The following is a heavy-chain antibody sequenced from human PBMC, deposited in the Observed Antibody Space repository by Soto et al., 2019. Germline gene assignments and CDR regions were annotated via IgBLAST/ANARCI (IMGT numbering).Heavy chain of an antibody. Sequence: ALVKVSCKASGGTFSSYAISWVRQAPGQGLEWMGGIIPIFGTANYAQKFQGRVTITADESTSTAYMELSSLRSEDTAVYYCARCSGGSCYSIPTYHYYYYGMDVWGQGTTVTVSS. CDR3: ARCSGGSCYSIPTYHYYYYGMDV. CDR2: IIPIFGTA. D-gene: IGHD2-15*01. CDR1: GGTFSSYA. J-gene: IGHJ6*02. V-gene: IGHV1-69*13.